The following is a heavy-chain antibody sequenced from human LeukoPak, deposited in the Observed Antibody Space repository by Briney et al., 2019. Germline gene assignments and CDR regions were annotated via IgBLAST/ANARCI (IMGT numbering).Heavy chain of an antibody. J-gene: IGHJ4*02. D-gene: IGHD3-16*01. V-gene: IGHV4-59*01. CDR2: IDYSGST. Sequence: SETPSLTCTVSGGSISSYYWSWIRQPPGKGLEWIGYIDYSGSTNYNPSLKSRVTISVDTSKNQFSLKLSSVTAADTAVYYCARDRALGSGKYYFDYWGQGTLVTVSS. CDR1: GGSISSYY. CDR3: ARDRALGSGKYYFDY.